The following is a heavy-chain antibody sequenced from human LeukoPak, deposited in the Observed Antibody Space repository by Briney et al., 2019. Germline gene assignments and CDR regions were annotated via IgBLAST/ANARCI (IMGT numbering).Heavy chain of an antibody. CDR2: TRNKANSYTK. CDR3: ARSYYDILTGYYKWFDY. D-gene: IGHD3-9*01. J-gene: IGHJ4*02. CDR1: GFTFSDHY. Sequence: GGSLRLSCAPSGFTFSDHYMDCVRQAPENGLEWVGRTRNKANSYTKEYAASVKGRFTISRDDSKNSLYLQMNSLKTEDTAVYYCARSYYDILTGYYKWFDYWGQGTLVTVSS. V-gene: IGHV3-72*01.